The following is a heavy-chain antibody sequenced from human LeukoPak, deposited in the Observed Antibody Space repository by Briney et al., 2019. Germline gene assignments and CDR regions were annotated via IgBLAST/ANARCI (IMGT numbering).Heavy chain of an antibody. CDR3: ARDAGQRWDSGVDAFDI. CDR2: IYSGGGST. CDR1: GFTVSKNY. J-gene: IGHJ3*02. Sequence: PGGSLRLSCAASGFTVSKNYMSWVRQAPGKGLEWVSVIYSGGGSTYYADSVRGRFTISRDNSKNTLYLQMNSLRVEDTAVYYCARDAGQRWDSGVDAFDIWGQGTMVTVSS. D-gene: IGHD1-26*01. V-gene: IGHV3-53*01.